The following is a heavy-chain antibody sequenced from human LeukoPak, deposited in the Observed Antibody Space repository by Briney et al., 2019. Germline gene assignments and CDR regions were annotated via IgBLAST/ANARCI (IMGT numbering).Heavy chain of an antibody. D-gene: IGHD3-22*01. CDR2: INPSGGST. CDR1: GYTFTTYY. J-gene: IGHJ3*02. V-gene: IGHV1-46*01. Sequence: ASVKVSCKASGYTFTTYYMHWVRQAPGQGLEWIGIINPSGGSTSYAPNFQSRVTMTRDTSTSTVYMELSSLRSEDTAVYYCARGHIYHSDTSAFHDVFDIWGQGTMVTVSS. CDR3: ARGHIYHSDTSAFHDVFDI.